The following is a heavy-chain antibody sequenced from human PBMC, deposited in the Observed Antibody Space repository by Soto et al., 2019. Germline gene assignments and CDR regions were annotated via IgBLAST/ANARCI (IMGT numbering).Heavy chain of an antibody. D-gene: IGHD6-6*01. CDR3: ARGGSSEL. CDR2: INHRGST. CDR1: GGSIVSDKW. V-gene: IGHV4-4*02. Sequence: SETLSLTCAVSGGSIVSDKWWSWVRQSPGKGPEWLGEINHRGSTIYNSSLKSRVTISVDTSRNQFYLKVKSVTAADTAVYYCARGGSSELWGQGTLVTVSS. J-gene: IGHJ4*02.